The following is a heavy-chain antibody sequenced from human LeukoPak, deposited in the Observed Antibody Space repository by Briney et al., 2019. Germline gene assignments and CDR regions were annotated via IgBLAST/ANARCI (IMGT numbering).Heavy chain of an antibody. Sequence: GGSLRLSCAASGFTFSSYSMNWVRQAPGKGLEWVSSISSSSSYIYYADSVKGRFTISRHNSKNTLYLQMNSLRAEDTAVYYCASIAAAGWYFDYWGQGTLVTVSS. CDR3: ASIAAAGWYFDY. CDR1: GFTFSSYS. CDR2: ISSSSSYI. J-gene: IGHJ4*02. V-gene: IGHV3-21*04. D-gene: IGHD6-13*01.